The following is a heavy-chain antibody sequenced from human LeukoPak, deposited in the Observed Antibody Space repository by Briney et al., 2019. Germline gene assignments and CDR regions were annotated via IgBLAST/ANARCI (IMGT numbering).Heavy chain of an antibody. Sequence: SETLSLTCAVYGGSFSGYYWSWIRQPPGKGLEWIGKINHSGSTNYNPSLKSRVTISVDTSKNQFSLKLSSVTAADTAVYYCARHTILTGSILGHAFDIWGQGTMVTVSS. CDR1: GGSFSGYY. CDR3: ARHTILTGSILGHAFDI. V-gene: IGHV4-34*01. J-gene: IGHJ3*02. CDR2: INHSGST. D-gene: IGHD3-9*01.